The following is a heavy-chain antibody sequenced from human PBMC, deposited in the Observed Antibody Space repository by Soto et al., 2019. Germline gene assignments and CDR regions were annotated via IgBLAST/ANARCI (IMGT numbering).Heavy chain of an antibody. CDR3: ARALFHCSGGSCYENWFDP. J-gene: IGHJ5*02. D-gene: IGHD2-15*01. CDR1: GGSISSYY. Sequence: SETLSLTCTVSGGSISSYYWSWIRQPPGKGLEWIGYIYYSGSTNYNPSLKSRVTIPVDTSKNQFSLKLSSVTAADTAVYYCARALFHCSGGSCYENWFDPWGQGTLVTVS. V-gene: IGHV4-59*01. CDR2: IYYSGST.